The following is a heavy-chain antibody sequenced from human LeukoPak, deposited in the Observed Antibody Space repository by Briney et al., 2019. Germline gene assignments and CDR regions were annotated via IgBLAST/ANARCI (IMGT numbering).Heavy chain of an antibody. V-gene: IGHV3-9*01. D-gene: IGHD3-22*01. CDR1: GFTFDDYA. J-gene: IGHJ4*02. CDR2: ISWYSGSI. CDR3: ARDRAYYYDSSGYYYFDH. Sequence: PGGSLRLSCAASGFTFDDYAMHWVRPAPGKGLEWVSGISWYSGSIGYADSVKGRFTISRDNAKNSLYLQMNSLRDEDTAVYYCARDRAYYYDSSGYYYFDHWGQGTLVTVSS.